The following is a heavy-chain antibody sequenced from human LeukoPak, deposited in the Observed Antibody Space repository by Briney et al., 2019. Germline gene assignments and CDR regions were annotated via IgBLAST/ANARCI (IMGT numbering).Heavy chain of an antibody. CDR3: AKGRMATISNFDY. CDR2: ISYDGSNK. CDR1: GFTFSSYG. Sequence: GGSLRLSCAASGFTFSSYGMHWVRQAPGKGLEWVAVISYDGSNKYYTDSVKGRFTISRDNSKNTLYLQMNSLRAEDTAVYYCAKGRMATISNFDYWGQGTLVTVSS. J-gene: IGHJ4*02. D-gene: IGHD5-24*01. V-gene: IGHV3-30*18.